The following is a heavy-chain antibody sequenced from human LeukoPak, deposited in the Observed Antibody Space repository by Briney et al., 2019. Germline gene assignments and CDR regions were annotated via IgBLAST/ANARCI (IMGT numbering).Heavy chain of an antibody. J-gene: IGHJ4*02. Sequence: PETLSLTCAVYGGSFSGYYWSWIRQPPGKGLEWIGEINHSGSTNYNPSLKSRVTISVDTSKNQFSLKLSSVTAADTAVYYCARGRYSYGPDYWGQGTLVTVSS. V-gene: IGHV4-34*01. CDR3: ARGRYSYGPDY. CDR1: GGSFSGYY. D-gene: IGHD5-18*01. CDR2: INHSGST.